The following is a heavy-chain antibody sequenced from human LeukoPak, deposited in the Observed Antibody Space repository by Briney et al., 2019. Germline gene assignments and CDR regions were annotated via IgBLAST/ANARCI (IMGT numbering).Heavy chain of an antibody. V-gene: IGHV3-74*01. CDR3: ARDNYDVLTDYYIAY. Sequence: GGSLRLSCAASGFTFSSYWMHWVRQAPGKGLVCVSRTNSDGSYASYADSVKGRFTISRDIAKNTLYLQMNSLRAEDTAVYYCARDNYDVLTDYYIAYWGQGTLVTVSS. CDR1: GFTFSSYW. D-gene: IGHD3-9*01. J-gene: IGHJ4*02. CDR2: TNSDGSYA.